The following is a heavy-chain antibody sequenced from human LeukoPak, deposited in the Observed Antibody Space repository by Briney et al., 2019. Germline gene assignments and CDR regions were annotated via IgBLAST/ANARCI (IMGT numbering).Heavy chain of an antibody. CDR2: IKQDGIEK. CDR3: ASGGYFDWRPLDY. CDR1: GFTFSRYW. V-gene: IGHV3-7*03. J-gene: IGHJ4*02. Sequence: GGSLRLSCAASGFTFSRYWMSWVRQAPGKGLEWVANIKQDGIEKYYVDSVRGRLTISRDNVKNSLFLQMNSLRAEDTAVYYCASGGYFDWRPLDYWGQGILVTVSS. D-gene: IGHD3-9*01.